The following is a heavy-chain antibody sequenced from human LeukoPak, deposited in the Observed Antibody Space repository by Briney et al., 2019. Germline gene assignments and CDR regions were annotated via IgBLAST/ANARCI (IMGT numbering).Heavy chain of an antibody. V-gene: IGHV5-51*01. J-gene: IGHJ5*02. Sequence: GESLKISCKGSGYSINNYWIGWVRQMPGKGLEWMGIIYPADSDIRYSPSFQGQVTISADKSISTAYLQWSSLKASDTAMYYCARQEYCSGGSCYTWFDPWGQGTLATVSS. CDR2: IYPADSDI. CDR1: GYSINNYW. CDR3: ARQEYCSGGSCYTWFDP. D-gene: IGHD2-15*01.